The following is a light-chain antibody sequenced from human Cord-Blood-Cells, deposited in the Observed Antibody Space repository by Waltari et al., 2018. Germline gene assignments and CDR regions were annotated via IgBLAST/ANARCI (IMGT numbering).Light chain of an antibody. CDR1: SSDVGGYNY. J-gene: IGLJ2*01. Sequence: QSALTQPPSASGSPGQSVTISCTGTSSDVGGYNYVSWYQQHPGIAPKLMIYEVSKRPSGVPDRFSGSKSGNTASLTVSGLQAEDEADYYCSSYAGSNKLVVFGGGTKLTVL. V-gene: IGLV2-8*01. CDR2: EVS. CDR3: SSYAGSNKLVV.